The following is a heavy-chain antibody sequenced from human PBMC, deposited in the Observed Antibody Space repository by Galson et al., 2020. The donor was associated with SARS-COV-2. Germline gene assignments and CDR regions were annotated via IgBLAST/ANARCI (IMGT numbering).Heavy chain of an antibody. CDR1: GFTVSSNY. CDR3: ARGTTNYCSSTSCYTGYSSGWPREDY. V-gene: IGHV3-66*01. Sequence: GESLKISCAASGFTVSSNYMTWVRQAPGKGLEWVSVIYSGGSTYYADSVKGRFTIPRDNSKNTLYLQMNSLRAEDTAVYYCARGTTNYCSSTSCYTGYSSGWPREDYWGQGTLVTVSS. D-gene: IGHD2-2*02. J-gene: IGHJ4*02. CDR2: IYSGGST.